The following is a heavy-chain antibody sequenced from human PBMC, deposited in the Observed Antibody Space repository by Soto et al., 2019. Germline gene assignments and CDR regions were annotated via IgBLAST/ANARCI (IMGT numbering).Heavy chain of an antibody. Sequence: GGSLRLSCAASGFIFSNYATSWVRQAPGKGLEWVSTISGSGDVSHYADSGKDRFTISRDNSKNNMYLQRNSLRAEDTAMYYCATFITVTNTDSWGQGTLVTVSS. CDR3: ATFITVTNTDS. J-gene: IGHJ4*02. V-gene: IGHV3-23*01. CDR2: ISGSGDVS. D-gene: IGHD4-4*01. CDR1: GFIFSNYA.